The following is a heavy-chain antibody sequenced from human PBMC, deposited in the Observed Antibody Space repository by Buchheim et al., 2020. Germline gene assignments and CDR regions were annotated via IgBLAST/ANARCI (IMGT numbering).Heavy chain of an antibody. V-gene: IGHV1-46*01. CDR1: GYTFTNYF. CDR2: INPSGGST. D-gene: IGHD3-22*01. J-gene: IGHJ4*02. CDR3: ARTYYYDSSGYSLDY. Sequence: QVQLVQSGAEVKKPGASAKVSCKASGYTFTNYFIHWVRQAPGQGLEWMGIINPSGGSTSYAQEFQGRVTMTRDTSTSTVYMELSSLRSEDTAVYYCARTYYYDSSGYSLDYWGQGTL.